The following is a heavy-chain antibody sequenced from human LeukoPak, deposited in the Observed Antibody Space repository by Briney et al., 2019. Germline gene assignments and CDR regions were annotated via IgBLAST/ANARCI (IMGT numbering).Heavy chain of an antibody. Sequence: GGSLKLSCAASGFTFSTYAMSWVRQAPGKGPEWVSYITSSSSYMYYADSVKGRFTISRDNAKNSLYLQMNTLRAEDTAVYYCVRETSYSGYAAYFDYWGQGTLVTVSS. CDR2: ITSSSSYM. D-gene: IGHD5-12*01. V-gene: IGHV3-21*01. CDR1: GFTFSTYA. J-gene: IGHJ4*02. CDR3: VRETSYSGYAAYFDY.